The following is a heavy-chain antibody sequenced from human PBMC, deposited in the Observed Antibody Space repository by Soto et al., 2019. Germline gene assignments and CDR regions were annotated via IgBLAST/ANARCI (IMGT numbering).Heavy chain of an antibody. Sequence: QVQLVESGGGAAQPGRSLRLSCAASGFTFSNYVIHWFRQAPGKGLEWVAVISKDGTNKYYAASVNGRFTISRDNSKNPEYLQINTLQAEDAAVYLCGGDPGVAAVVEWLDPLGQGTPVTVPS. V-gene: IGHV3-30-3*01. J-gene: IGHJ5*02. CDR1: GFTFSNYV. CDR2: ISKDGTNK. CDR3: GGDPGVAAVVEWLDP. D-gene: IGHD6-13*01.